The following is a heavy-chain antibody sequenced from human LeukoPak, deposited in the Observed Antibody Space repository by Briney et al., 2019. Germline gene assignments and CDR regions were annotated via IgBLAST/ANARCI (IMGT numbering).Heavy chain of an antibody. CDR3: ARRADYGGNPSGLDY. CDR1: GYTFTSYG. J-gene: IGHJ4*02. V-gene: IGHV1-18*01. CDR2: ISAYNGNT. Sequence: ASVKVSCKASGYTFTSYGISWVRQAPGQGLEWMGWISAYNGNTNYAQKLQGRVTMTTDTSTSTAYMELRSLRSDDTAVYYCARRADYGGNPSGLDYWGQGTLVTVSS. D-gene: IGHD4-23*01.